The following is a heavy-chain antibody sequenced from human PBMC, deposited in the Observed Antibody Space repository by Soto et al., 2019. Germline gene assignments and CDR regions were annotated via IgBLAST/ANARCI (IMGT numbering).Heavy chain of an antibody. CDR1: GGSFSGYY. V-gene: IGHV4-34*01. CDR3: ARGAGEPTLYYYYYYMDV. Sequence: SETLSLTCAVYGGSFSGYYWSWIRQPPGKGLEWIGEINHSGSTNYNPSLKSRVTISVDTSKNLFSLKLSSVTAADTAVYYCARGAGEPTLYYYYYYMDVWGKGTTVTVSS. J-gene: IGHJ6*03. D-gene: IGHD3-16*01. CDR2: INHSGST.